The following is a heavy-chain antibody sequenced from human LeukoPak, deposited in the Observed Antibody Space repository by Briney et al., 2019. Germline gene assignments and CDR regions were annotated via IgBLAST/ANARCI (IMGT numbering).Heavy chain of an antibody. CDR2: IYGSGIT. D-gene: IGHD3-22*01. V-gene: IGHV4-4*07. J-gene: IGHJ6*03. CDR1: GGSIISNY. CDR3: ARWKFYDSTGYSPGYYMDV. Sequence: SETLSLTCTVSGGSIISNYWSWIRQSAGTGLEWIGRIYGSGITDYNPSLKSRVTMSLDTSRKQFSLRLTSVTAADTAVYYCARWKFYDSTGYSPGYYMDVWGKGTTVSVFS.